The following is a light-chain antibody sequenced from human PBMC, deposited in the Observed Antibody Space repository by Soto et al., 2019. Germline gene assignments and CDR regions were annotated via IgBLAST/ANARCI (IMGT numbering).Light chain of an antibody. V-gene: IGKV1-6*01. Sequence: AIQMTQSPSSLSASVGDRVTITCRASQGIRSDLGWYQQKPGKPPKLLIYAASTLQSRVPSHFSGSGSCTDFTLTISRLQPEDFATYYCLQDYSYPWTFGQGTKVEI. J-gene: IGKJ1*01. CDR2: AAS. CDR1: QGIRSD. CDR3: LQDYSYPWT.